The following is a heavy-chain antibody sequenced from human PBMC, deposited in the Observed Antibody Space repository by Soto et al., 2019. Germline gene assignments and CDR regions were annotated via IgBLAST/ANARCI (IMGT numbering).Heavy chain of an antibody. V-gene: IGHV3-30*18. D-gene: IGHD4-4*01. CDR3: AKRGMTTVTGYYYYYGMDV. Sequence: QVQLVESGGGVVQPGRSLRLSCAASGFTFSSYGMHWVRQAPGKGLEWVAVISYDGSNKYYADSVKGRFTISRDNSKNTLYLQMNSLRAEDTAVYYCAKRGMTTVTGYYYYYGMDVWGQGTTVTVSS. CDR2: ISYDGSNK. CDR1: GFTFSSYG. J-gene: IGHJ6*02.